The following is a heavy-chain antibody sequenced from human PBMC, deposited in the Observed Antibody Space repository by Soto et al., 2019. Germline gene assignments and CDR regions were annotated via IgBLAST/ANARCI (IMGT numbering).Heavy chain of an antibody. Sequence: GESLRLSCAASGFTFSSYAMSWVRQAPGKGLEWVSAISGGGGSTYYADSVKGRFTISRANSKNTLYLQMNSLRAEDTAVYYCAKDRRPKMVYAIFDYWGQGTLVTVSS. J-gene: IGHJ4*02. V-gene: IGHV3-23*01. CDR3: AKDRRPKMVYAIFDY. CDR1: GFTFSSYA. CDR2: ISGGGGST. D-gene: IGHD2-8*01.